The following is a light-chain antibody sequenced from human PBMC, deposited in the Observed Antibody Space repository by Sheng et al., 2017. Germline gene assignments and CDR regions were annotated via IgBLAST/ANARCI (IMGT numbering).Light chain of an antibody. CDR2: DAF. CDR3: QQRSNWSWT. CDR1: QSISSY. J-gene: IGKJ1*01. V-gene: IGKV3-11*01. Sequence: EIVLTQSPATLSLSPGERASLSCRASQSISSYLAWYQQKPGQAPRLLIYDAFNRAPGVPARFSGRGSGTDFNMAISSLEAEDYAVYYCQQRSNWSWTFGQGTKVEI.